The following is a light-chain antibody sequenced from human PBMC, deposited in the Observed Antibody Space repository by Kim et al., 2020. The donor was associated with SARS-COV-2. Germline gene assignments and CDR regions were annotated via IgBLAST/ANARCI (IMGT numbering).Light chain of an antibody. CDR2: RNN. J-gene: IGLJ3*02. CDR3: ASWDDSLSGVV. Sequence: ELTQPPSASGTPGQRVTISCSGSSSNIGTYYVYWYQQLPGTAPKLLIYRNNQRPSGVPDRFSGSKSGTSASLAISGLRSEDEADYYCASWDDSLSGVVFGGGTKLTVL. V-gene: IGLV1-47*01. CDR1: SSNIGTYY.